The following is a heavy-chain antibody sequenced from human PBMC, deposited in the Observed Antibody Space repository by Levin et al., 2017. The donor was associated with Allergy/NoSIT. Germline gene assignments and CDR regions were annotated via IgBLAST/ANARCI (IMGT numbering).Heavy chain of an antibody. J-gene: IGHJ4*02. V-gene: IGHV4-34*01. D-gene: IGHD3-10*01. Sequence: SETLSLTCAVYGGSFSGYYWSWIRQPPGKGLEWIGEINHSGSTNYNPSLKSRVTISVDTSKNQFSLKLSSVTAADTAVYYCARAGGESYYYGSGSYYYDYWGQGTLVTVSS. CDR1: GGSFSGYY. CDR3: ARAGGESYYYGSGSYYYDY. CDR2: INHSGST.